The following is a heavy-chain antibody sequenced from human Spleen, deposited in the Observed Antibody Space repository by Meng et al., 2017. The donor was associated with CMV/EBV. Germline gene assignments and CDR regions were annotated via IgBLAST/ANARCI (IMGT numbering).Heavy chain of an antibody. CDR3: ARHADYFDASGSPLDY. Sequence: GGSLRLSCEATGCTFTTYWIAWVRQMPGKGLEWMGIVYPGDSDTRYSPSFQGQVTISADKSINTTYLQWSSLKASDTAIYYCARHADYFDASGSPLDYWGQGTLVTVSS. CDR2: VYPGDSDT. D-gene: IGHD3-22*01. J-gene: IGHJ4*02. CDR1: GCTFTTYW. V-gene: IGHV5-51*01.